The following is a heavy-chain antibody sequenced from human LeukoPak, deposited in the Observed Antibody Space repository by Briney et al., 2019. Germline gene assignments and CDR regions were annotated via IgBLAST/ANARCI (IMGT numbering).Heavy chain of an antibody. J-gene: IGHJ4*02. CDR2: IWYDGSNK. CDR3: ARDTTGFPDDY. V-gene: IGHV3-33*01. Sequence: GGSLRLSCAASGFTFSSYGMHWVRQAPGKGLEWVAVIWYDGSNKYYADSVKGRFTISRDNSKSTLYLQMNSLRAEDTAVYYCARDTTGFPDDYWGQGTLVTVSS. CDR1: GFTFSSYG. D-gene: IGHD4-17*01.